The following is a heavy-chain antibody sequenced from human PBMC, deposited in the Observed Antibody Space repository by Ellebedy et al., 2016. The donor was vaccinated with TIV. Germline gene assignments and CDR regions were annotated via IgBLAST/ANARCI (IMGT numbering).Heavy chain of an antibody. CDR3: AREDPLGIENFDY. J-gene: IGHJ4*02. Sequence: GESLKISCAASGFTFSNYWMHWVRQAPGKGLVWVSRINSDGSSTSYADSVKGRFTISRDNAKNTLYLQMNSLRAEDTAVYYCAREDPLGIENFDYWGQGTLVTVSS. CDR2: INSDGSST. CDR1: GFTFSNYW. D-gene: IGHD7-27*01. V-gene: IGHV3-74*01.